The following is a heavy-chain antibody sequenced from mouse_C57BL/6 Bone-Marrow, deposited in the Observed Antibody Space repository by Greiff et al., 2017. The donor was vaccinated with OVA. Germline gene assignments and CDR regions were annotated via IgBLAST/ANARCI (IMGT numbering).Heavy chain of an antibody. CDR2: IYPGDGDT. D-gene: IGHD1-1*01. Sequence: QVQLKESGPELVKPGASVKISCKASGYAFSSSWMNWVKQRPGKGLEWIGRIYPGDGDTNYNGKFKGKATLTADKSSSTAYMQLSSLTSEDSAVYFCARFYYSYWGQGTTLTVSS. J-gene: IGHJ2*01. CDR1: GYAFSSSW. CDR3: ARFYYSY. V-gene: IGHV1-82*01.